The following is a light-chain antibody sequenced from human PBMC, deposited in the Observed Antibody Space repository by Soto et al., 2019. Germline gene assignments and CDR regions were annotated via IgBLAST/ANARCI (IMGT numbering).Light chain of an antibody. V-gene: IGLV3-1*01. CDR3: QAWDSSTLV. Sequence: SYELIQPPSVSVSPGQTATFTCSGDELGDKYACWYQQKPGQSPVLVIYQDSKRPSGIPERFSGSNSGNTATLTISGTQAMDEADYYCQAWDSSTLVFGGGTKLTVL. CDR2: QDS. CDR1: ELGDKY. J-gene: IGLJ2*01.